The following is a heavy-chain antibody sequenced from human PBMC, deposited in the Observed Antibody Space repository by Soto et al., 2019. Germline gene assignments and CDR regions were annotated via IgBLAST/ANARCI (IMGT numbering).Heavy chain of an antibody. V-gene: IGHV3-7*03. D-gene: IGHD5-12*01. Sequence: GGSLRLSCAASGFTFSFSLLTWVRQAPGKGLEWVANIKEDGSSKYYVDSVKGRFTISRDNAMNSLYLQMNSLRVEDSAVYYCARDRGYLSFDYWGPGTLVTVSS. CDR1: GFTFSFSL. CDR2: IKEDGSSK. CDR3: ARDRGYLSFDY. J-gene: IGHJ4*02.